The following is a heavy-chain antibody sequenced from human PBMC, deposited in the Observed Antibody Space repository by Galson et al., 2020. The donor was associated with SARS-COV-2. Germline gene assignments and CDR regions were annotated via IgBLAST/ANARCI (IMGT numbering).Heavy chain of an antibody. CDR3: ASSPVAGTGYFQH. J-gene: IGHJ1*01. CDR1: GGSISSYY. Sequence: ETSETLSLTCIVSGGSISSYYWSWIRQPPGKGLEWIGYIYYSGSTNYNPSLKSRVTISLDTSKNQFSLKLSSVTAADTALYYCASSPVAGTGYFQHWGQGTLVTVSS. V-gene: IGHV4-59*01. CDR2: IYYSGST. D-gene: IGHD6-19*01.